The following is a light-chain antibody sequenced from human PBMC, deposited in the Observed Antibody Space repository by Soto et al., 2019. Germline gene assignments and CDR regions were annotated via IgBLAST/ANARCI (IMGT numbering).Light chain of an antibody. CDR3: QQYGSSPGWT. V-gene: IGKV3-20*01. CDR2: GAS. Sequence: EIVLTQSPGTLSLSPGERATLSCRASQSVSSSYLAWYQQKPGQAPRLLIYGASSRATGIPDRFSGSGSGTDFTLTISRLEXXXXXXYYCQQYGSSPGWTFGQGTKVEIK. CDR1: QSVSSSY. J-gene: IGKJ1*01.